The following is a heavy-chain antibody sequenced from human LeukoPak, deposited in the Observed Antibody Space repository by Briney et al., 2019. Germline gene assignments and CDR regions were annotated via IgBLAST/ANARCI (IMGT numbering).Heavy chain of an antibody. CDR3: ARLGYYYGSGDLD. Sequence: KPSETLSLTCAVYGGSFSGYYWSWIRQPPGKGLEWIGEINHSGSTNYNPSLKSRVTISVDTSKNQFSLKLSSVTAADTAVYYCARLGYYYGSGDLDWGQGTLVTVSS. CDR2: INHSGST. V-gene: IGHV4-34*01. D-gene: IGHD3-10*01. J-gene: IGHJ4*02. CDR1: GGSFSGYY.